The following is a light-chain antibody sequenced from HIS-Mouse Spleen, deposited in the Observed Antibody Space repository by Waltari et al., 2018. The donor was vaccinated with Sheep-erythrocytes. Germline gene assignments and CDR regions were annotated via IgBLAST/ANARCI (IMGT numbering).Light chain of an antibody. CDR3: CSYAGSSTPWV. CDR2: EGS. V-gene: IGLV2-23*01. Sequence: QSALTQPASVSGSPGQSITISCTGTSSDVGSYNLVSWYQQHPGKAPKLTIYEGSKRPSGFANRFAGYKSGNTASLTISGLQAEDEADYYCCSYAGSSTPWVFGGGTKLTVL. J-gene: IGLJ3*02. CDR1: SSDVGSYNL.